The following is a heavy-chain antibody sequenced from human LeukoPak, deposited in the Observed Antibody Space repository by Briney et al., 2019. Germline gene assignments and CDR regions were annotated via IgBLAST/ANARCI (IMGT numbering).Heavy chain of an antibody. D-gene: IGHD3-9*01. J-gene: IGHJ6*04. Sequence: ASVKVSCKVSGYTLTELSMHWVRQAPGKGLEWMGGFDPEDGETIYAQKFQGRVTMTEDTSTDTAYMELSSLRSEDTAVYYCATYYDISPSGDYYGMDVRGKGTTVTVSS. CDR3: ATYYDISPSGDYYGMDV. CDR1: GYTLTELS. CDR2: FDPEDGET. V-gene: IGHV1-24*01.